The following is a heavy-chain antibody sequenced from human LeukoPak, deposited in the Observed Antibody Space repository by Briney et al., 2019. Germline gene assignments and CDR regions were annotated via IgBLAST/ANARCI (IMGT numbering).Heavy chain of an antibody. Sequence: SETPSLTCTVSGGSITSSSSYRGWIRQPPGKGLEWIGSLYYGGSSYYNPSLKSRVTISVDTSKNQFSLKLRSVTAADTAVYYCGRGGGYGPPLDYWGQGTLVTVSS. D-gene: IGHD3-16*01. V-gene: IGHV4-39*07. CDR2: LYYGGSS. CDR1: GGSITSSSSY. J-gene: IGHJ4*02. CDR3: GRGGGYGPPLDY.